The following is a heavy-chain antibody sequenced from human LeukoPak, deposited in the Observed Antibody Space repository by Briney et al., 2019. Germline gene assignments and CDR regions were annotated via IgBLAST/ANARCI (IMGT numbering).Heavy chain of an antibody. CDR3: AKLLRDVTIYDF. J-gene: IGHJ4*01. V-gene: IGHV3-30*02. CDR1: GFTFSSYG. CDR2: IRYDGSNK. D-gene: IGHD5-24*01. Sequence: GGSLRLSCAASGFTFSSYGMHWVRQAPGKGLEWVAFIRYDGSNKYYADSVKGRFTISRDNSKNTLYLQMNSLRAEDTAFYYCAKLLRDVTIYDFWGQGALVTVSS.